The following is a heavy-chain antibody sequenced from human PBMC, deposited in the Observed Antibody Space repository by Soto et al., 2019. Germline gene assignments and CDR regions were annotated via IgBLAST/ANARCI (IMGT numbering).Heavy chain of an antibody. CDR1: GFTVSSNY. Sequence: GGSLRVSCAASGFTVSSNYMSWVRQAPGKGLEWVSVIYSGGSTYYADSVKGRFTISRDNSKNTLYLQMNSLRAEDTAVYYCARDPRLHYYYGVDVWGQGTTVPVS. CDR3: ARDPRLHYYYGVDV. CDR2: IYSGGST. D-gene: IGHD2-15*01. J-gene: IGHJ6*02. V-gene: IGHV3-66*01.